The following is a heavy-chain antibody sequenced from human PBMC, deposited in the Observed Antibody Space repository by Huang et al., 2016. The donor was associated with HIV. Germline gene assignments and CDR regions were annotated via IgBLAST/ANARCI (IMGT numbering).Heavy chain of an antibody. Sequence: QVQLVQSGAEVKKPGSSVKVSCKASGGTFSSEAINWVRQAPGQGLGWMGDIIPVFGTADYAQKFQGRVTITADESTTTAYMELSSLTSEDTAVYYCARQCSGGNCYGLDYWGQGTLVTVSS. J-gene: IGHJ4*02. CDR3: ARQCSGGNCYGLDY. D-gene: IGHD2-15*01. V-gene: IGHV1-69*13. CDR1: GGTFSSEA. CDR2: IIPVFGTA.